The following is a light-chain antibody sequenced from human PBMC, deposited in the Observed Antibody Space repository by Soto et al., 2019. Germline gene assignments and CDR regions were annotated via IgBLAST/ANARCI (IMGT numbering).Light chain of an antibody. V-gene: IGKV1-5*01. CDR3: QQYNTFWT. CDR2: DVS. Sequence: DIQMTQSTYTLSASVGDRVTITCRASQSISSWLAWYQQKPGKAPKLLIYDVSSLESGVPSRFSGSGSGTEFTLTISSLQPDDFATYYCQQYNTFWTFGQGTKVDI. J-gene: IGKJ1*01. CDR1: QSISSW.